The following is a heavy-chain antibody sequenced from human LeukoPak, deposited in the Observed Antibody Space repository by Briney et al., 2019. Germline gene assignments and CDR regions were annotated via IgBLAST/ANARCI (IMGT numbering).Heavy chain of an antibody. CDR1: GGSFSGYY. V-gene: IGHV4-34*09. CDR3: ARDSGVGSTPGLYSVFWSVYYPIVFNI. Sequence: SETLSLTCAVYGGSFSGYYWSWIRQPSGKGLEWIGEINHSGSTNYNPSLKSRVTISVDTSKNQFSLKPSSVTAADTAAYYCARDSGVGSTPGLYSVFWSVYYPIVFNIWAQGTMVTVSS. J-gene: IGHJ3*02. D-gene: IGHD3-3*01. CDR2: INHSGST.